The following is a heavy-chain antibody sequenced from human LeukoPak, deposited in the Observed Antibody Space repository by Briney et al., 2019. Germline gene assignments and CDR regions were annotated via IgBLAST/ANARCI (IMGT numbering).Heavy chain of an antibody. V-gene: IGHV3-23*01. CDR2: ISGSGGST. CDR1: GFTFSSYT. CDR3: AKDITVVTPMDV. J-gene: IGHJ6*02. D-gene: IGHD4-23*01. Sequence: PGGSLRLSCAASGFTFSSYTMNWVRQTPGKGLEWVSGISGSGGSTYYADSVKGRFTISRDNSKNTLYLQMNSLRAEDTAVYYCAKDITVVTPMDVWGQGTTVTASS.